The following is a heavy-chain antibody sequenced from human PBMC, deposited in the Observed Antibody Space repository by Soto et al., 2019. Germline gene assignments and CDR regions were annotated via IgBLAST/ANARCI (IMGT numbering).Heavy chain of an antibody. Sequence: SETLSLTCTVSDGSISPNYWSWIRQPPGKGLEWIGYIYYAGTTTYNPSLQSRISITVDTSKNEVSLKLTSVTAADTAVYFCARLGAYYQAMDSWGQGTLVTVSS. CDR2: IYYAGTT. V-gene: IGHV4-59*08. D-gene: IGHD3-22*01. CDR3: ARLGAYYQAMDS. J-gene: IGHJ1*01. CDR1: DGSISPNY.